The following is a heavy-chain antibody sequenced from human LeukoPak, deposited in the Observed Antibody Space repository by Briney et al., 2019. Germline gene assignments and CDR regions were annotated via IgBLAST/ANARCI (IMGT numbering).Heavy chain of an antibody. CDR3: ARDAQRGFDYSNSLQY. CDR2: IWSDGTNR. V-gene: IGHV3-33*01. D-gene: IGHD4-11*01. J-gene: IGHJ4*02. CDR1: GFIFSHYA. Sequence: GGSLRLSCAASGFIFSHYALHWVRQAPGKGLEWVAVIWSDGTNRYYGDSVKGRFSISRDDSQKRVFLQMNNLRADDTAVYYCARDAQRGFDYSNSLQYRGQGALVTVSS.